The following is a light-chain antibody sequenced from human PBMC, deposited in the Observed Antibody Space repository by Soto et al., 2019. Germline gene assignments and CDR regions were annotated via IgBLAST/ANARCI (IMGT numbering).Light chain of an antibody. CDR3: MQALQTPPYT. Sequence: DIVLTPSPLSLPVTPGEPASISCRSSQSLLPSNGYHYLRWYLQKPGQSPQLLLYLGSNRASGVPDRFSGSESGTEFTLKISRVEAEDEGTYECMQALQTPPYTVGQGTKLEIK. CDR1: QSLLPSNGYHY. V-gene: IGKV2-28*01. J-gene: IGKJ2*01. CDR2: LGS.